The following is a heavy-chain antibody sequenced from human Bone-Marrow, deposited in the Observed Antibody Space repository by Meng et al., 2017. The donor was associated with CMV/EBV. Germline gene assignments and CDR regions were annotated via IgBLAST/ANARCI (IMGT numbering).Heavy chain of an antibody. D-gene: IGHD2-2*01. CDR3: ATSQIFGQMLSPWEAFDI. CDR1: GFTVSSNY. CDR2: IKQEGSEK. V-gene: IGHV3-7*01. J-gene: IGHJ3*02. Sequence: GSLRPTCAASGFTVSSNYMSWVRQAPGKGLEWVANIKQEGSEKYYVDSVRGRFTVSRDNAKNSLYLQMNSLRAEDTAVYYCATSQIFGQMLSPWEAFDIWGQGTLVTVSS.